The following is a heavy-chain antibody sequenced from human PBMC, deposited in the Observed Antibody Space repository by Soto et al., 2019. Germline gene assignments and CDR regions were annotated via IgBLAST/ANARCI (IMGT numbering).Heavy chain of an antibody. D-gene: IGHD3-22*01. V-gene: IGHV3-30-3*01. Sequence: QVQLVESGGGVVQPGRSLRLSCAASGFTFSSYAMHWVRQAPGKGLEWVAVISYDGSNKYYADSVKGRFTISRDNSKNTLYLQMNSLRAEDTAVYYCARADTMIVVASFDYWGQGTLVTVSS. CDR2: ISYDGSNK. CDR1: GFTFSSYA. J-gene: IGHJ4*02. CDR3: ARADTMIVVASFDY.